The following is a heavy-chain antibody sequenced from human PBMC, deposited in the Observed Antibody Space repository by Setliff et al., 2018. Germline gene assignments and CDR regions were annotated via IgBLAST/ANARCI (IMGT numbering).Heavy chain of an antibody. J-gene: IGHJ4*02. CDR1: GFTFSNAW. V-gene: IGHV3-15*01. Sequence: GGSLRLSCAASGFTFSNAWMSWVRQAPGKGLEWVGRIKSKTDGGTTDYAAPVKGRFTISRDDSKNTLYLQINSLKTEDTAVYYCARDAGGDYDNWGQGTLVTVSS. D-gene: IGHD2-21*02. CDR3: ARDAGGDYDN. CDR2: IKSKTDGGTT.